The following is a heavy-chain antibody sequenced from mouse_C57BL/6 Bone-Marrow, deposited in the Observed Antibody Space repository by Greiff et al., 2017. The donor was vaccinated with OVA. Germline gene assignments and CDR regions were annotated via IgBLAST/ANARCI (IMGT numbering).Heavy chain of an antibody. CDR3: ASQSPCCYIDV. J-gene: IGHJ1*03. D-gene: IGHD6-2*01. CDR1: GYTFTDYY. V-gene: IGHV1-19*01. CDR2: INPYNGGT. Sequence: VHVKQSGPVLVKPGASVKMSCKASGYTFTDYYMNWVKQSHGKSLEWIGVINPYNGGTSSNQKFKGKATLTVDTSSSTAYMELNNLSSEDSAVCSSASQSPCCYIDVWGKGTAVTVSS.